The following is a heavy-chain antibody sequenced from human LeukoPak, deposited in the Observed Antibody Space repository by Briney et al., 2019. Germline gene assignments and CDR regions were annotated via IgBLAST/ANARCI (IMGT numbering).Heavy chain of an antibody. Sequence: GTSLRLSCTASGFTFSNYGIQWVRQAPGKGLEWVAVISYDGSNKYYADSVKGRFTISRDNSKNTVYLQMNSLRAEDTAVYYCAKEVATISFFDHWGQGNLVTVSS. D-gene: IGHD5-24*01. V-gene: IGHV3-30*18. CDR1: GFTFSNYG. J-gene: IGHJ4*02. CDR2: ISYDGSNK. CDR3: AKEVATISFFDH.